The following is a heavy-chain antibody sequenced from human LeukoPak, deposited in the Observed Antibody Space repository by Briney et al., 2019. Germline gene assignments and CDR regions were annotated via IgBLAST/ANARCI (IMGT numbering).Heavy chain of an antibody. V-gene: IGHV3-23*01. CDR2: ISGSGGST. CDR3: AKDADTAMVYYYYGMDV. J-gene: IGHJ6*02. CDR1: GFTFSSYA. Sequence: PGGPLRLSCAASGFTFSSYAMSWVRQAPGKGLEWVSDISGSGGSTYYADSVKGRFTISRDNSKNTLYLQMNSLRAEDTAVYYCAKDADTAMVYYYYGMDVWGQGTTVTVSS. D-gene: IGHD5-18*01.